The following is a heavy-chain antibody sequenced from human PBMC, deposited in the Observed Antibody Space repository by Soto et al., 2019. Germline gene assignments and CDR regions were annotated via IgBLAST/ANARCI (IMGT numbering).Heavy chain of an antibody. V-gene: IGHV3-23*01. CDR3: AKRTVGWYFDL. D-gene: IGHD4-17*01. Sequence: EVQLLESGGGLVQPGGSLRLSCAASGFTFSSYAMSWVRQAPGKGLEWVSAISGSGGSTYYSDSVKGRFSISRDKSKNPLYLQMNSLRAEDTAVYYCAKRTVGWYFDLWGRGTLVTVSS. J-gene: IGHJ2*01. CDR1: GFTFSSYA. CDR2: ISGSGGST.